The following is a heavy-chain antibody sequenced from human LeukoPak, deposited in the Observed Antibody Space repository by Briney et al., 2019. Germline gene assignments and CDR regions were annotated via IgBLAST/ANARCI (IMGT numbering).Heavy chain of an antibody. D-gene: IGHD2-21*01. CDR1: GFTVSSNY. Sequence: PGGSLRLSCAASGFTVSSNYMSWVRQAPGKGLEWVSAISGSGGSTYYADSVKGRFTISRDNSKNTLYLQMNSLRAEDTAVYYCAKDGDRLDDAFDIWGQGTMVTVSS. J-gene: IGHJ3*02. CDR3: AKDGDRLDDAFDI. CDR2: ISGSGGST. V-gene: IGHV3-23*01.